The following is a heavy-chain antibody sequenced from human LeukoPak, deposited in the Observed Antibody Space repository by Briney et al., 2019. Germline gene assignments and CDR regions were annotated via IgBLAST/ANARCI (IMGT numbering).Heavy chain of an antibody. CDR2: ISSSGSTI. CDR1: GFTFSSYE. V-gene: IGHV3-48*03. Sequence: PGGSLRLSCAASGFTFSSYEMNWVRQAPGKGLEWVSYISSSGSTIYYADSVKGRFTISRDNAKNSLYLQMNSLRAEDTAVYYCARGGSYGEFDYWVQGTLVTVSS. D-gene: IGHD1-26*01. J-gene: IGHJ4*02. CDR3: ARGGSYGEFDY.